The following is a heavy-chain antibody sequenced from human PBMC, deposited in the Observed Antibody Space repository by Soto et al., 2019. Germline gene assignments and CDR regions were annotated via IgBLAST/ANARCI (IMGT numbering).Heavy chain of an antibody. CDR1: GYSISNTNW. V-gene: IGHV4-28*01. J-gene: IGHJ5*02. D-gene: IGHD3-10*01. Sequence: QVQLQESGPGLVKPSDTLSLTCAVSGYSISNTNWWGWIRQPPGKGLEWIGYIYYSGNTYYNPSLKSRVTMSVDTSKNQFSRKLSSVTAVDTAVYYCARLGDSSGNHAYWFDPWGQGTLVTVSS. CDR2: IYYSGNT. CDR3: ARLGDSSGNHAYWFDP.